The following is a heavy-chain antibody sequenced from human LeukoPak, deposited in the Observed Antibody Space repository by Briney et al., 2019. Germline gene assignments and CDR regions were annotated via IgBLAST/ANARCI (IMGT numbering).Heavy chain of an antibody. CDR3: TRGRLLPPYYFDY. CDR1: GFTFGDYA. D-gene: IGHD2/OR15-2a*01. CDR2: IRSKGYGGTT. V-gene: IGHV3-49*04. Sequence: GSLRLSCTTSGFTFGDYAMSWVRQAPGKGLEWVGFIRSKGYGGTTDYAASVKGRFAISRDDSKSIYLQMNSLKTEDTAVYYCTRGRLLPPYYFDYWGQGTLVTVSS. J-gene: IGHJ4*02.